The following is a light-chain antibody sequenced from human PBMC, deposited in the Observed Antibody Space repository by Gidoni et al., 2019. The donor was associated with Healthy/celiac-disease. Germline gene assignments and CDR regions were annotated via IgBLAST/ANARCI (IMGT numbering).Light chain of an antibody. V-gene: IGLV3-21*02. CDR1: NIGSKS. Sequence: SYVLTQPPSVSVAPGQTARITCWGNNIGSKSVHWYQQKPGQAPLLVVYDDSERPSGIPARFPGSNSGNTATLTIIRVEAGDEADYYCQVWDSSSDHVVFGGGTKLTVL. J-gene: IGLJ2*01. CDR3: QVWDSSSDHVV. CDR2: DDS.